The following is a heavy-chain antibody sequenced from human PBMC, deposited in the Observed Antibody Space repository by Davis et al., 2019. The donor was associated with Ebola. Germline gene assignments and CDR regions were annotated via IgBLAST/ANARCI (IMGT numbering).Heavy chain of an antibody. CDR3: TRTPAAGL. V-gene: IGHV3-15*01. D-gene: IGHD6-13*01. CDR1: GITFSNAW. CDR2: IKSKTDGGTA. Sequence: PGGSLRLSCEASGITFSNAWMSWVRQAPGKGLEWVGRIKSKTDGGTADYAAPVKTRFTISRDDSKNTLYLQMNSLKSEDTAVYYCTRTPAAGLWGQGTLVTVSS. J-gene: IGHJ4*02.